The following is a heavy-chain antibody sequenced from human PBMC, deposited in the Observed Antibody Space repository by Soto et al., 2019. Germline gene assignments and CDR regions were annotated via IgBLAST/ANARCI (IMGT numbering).Heavy chain of an antibody. Sequence: SETLSLTCTVSGGSISSGGYYWSWIRQHPGKGLEWIGYIYYSGSTYYNPSLKSRVTISVDTSKNQFSLKLSSVTAADTAVYYCARDKGVFNSRFFDYWGQGTLVTVSS. CDR3: ARDKGVFNSRFFDY. D-gene: IGHD6-13*01. V-gene: IGHV4-31*03. CDR1: GGSISSGGYY. CDR2: IYYSGST. J-gene: IGHJ4*02.